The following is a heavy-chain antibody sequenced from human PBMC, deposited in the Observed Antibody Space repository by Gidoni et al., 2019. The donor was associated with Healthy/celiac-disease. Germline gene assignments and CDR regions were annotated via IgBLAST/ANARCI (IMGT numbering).Heavy chain of an antibody. J-gene: IGHJ4*02. CDR2: ISYDGSNK. Sequence: QVQLVESGGGVVQPGRSLRLSCAAAGFTFSSYGMHWVRQAPGKGLEWVAVISYDGSNKYYADSVKGRFTISRDNSKNTLYLQMNSLRAEDTAVYYCAKDRGKQDYWGQGTLVTVSS. CDR1: GFTFSSYG. CDR3: AKDRGKQDY. V-gene: IGHV3-30*18. D-gene: IGHD6-13*01.